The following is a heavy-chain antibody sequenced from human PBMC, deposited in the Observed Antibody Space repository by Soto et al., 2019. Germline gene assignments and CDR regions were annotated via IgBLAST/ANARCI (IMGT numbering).Heavy chain of an antibody. J-gene: IGHJ4*02. Sequence: GGSLRLSCAASGFTFSSYAMHWVRQAPGKGLEWVAVISYDGSNKYYADSVKGRFTISRDNSKNTLYLQMNSLRAEDTAVYYCARVRPDSGSYSFDYWGQGTLVTVSS. V-gene: IGHV3-30-3*01. CDR3: ARVRPDSGSYSFDY. CDR1: GFTFSSYA. CDR2: ISYDGSNK. D-gene: IGHD1-26*01.